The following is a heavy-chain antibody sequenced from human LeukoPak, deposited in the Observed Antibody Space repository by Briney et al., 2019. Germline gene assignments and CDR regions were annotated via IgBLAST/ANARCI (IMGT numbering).Heavy chain of an antibody. D-gene: IGHD6-13*01. V-gene: IGHV3-53*01. CDR3: ARLTPAAGRLYFVD. CDR1: GFTVDSNY. J-gene: IGHJ4*02. Sequence: GGSLRLSCAASGFTVDSNYLSWVRQAPGKGLEWVSTLYNTGNTYYANSVKGRFSISRDNSKNTLFLQMNSLRAEDTAVYYCARLTPAAGRLYFVDWGPGTLVTVSS. CDR2: LYNTGNT.